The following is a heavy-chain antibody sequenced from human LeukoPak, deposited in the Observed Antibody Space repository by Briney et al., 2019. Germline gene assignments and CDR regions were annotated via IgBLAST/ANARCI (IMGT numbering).Heavy chain of an antibody. D-gene: IGHD1-26*01. CDR3: AKDLSWELLHDFDY. J-gene: IGHJ4*02. CDR1: GFTFSSNS. Sequence: GESLRLSCAPSGFTFSSNSMNWVRQAPEKGLEWVSYISSSNSITYYADSVKGRFTISRDNAKNSLYLQMNSLRDEDTAVYYCAKDLSWELLHDFDYWGQGTLVTVSS. V-gene: IGHV3-48*02. CDR2: ISSSNSIT.